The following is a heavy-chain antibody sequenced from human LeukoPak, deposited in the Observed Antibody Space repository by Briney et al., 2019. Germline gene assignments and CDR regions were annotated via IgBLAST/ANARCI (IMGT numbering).Heavy chain of an antibody. Sequence: GASVKVSCKASGYTFTSYGISWVRQAPGQGLEWMGWISAYNGNTNYAQKLQGRVTMTTDTSTSTVYMELRSLRSDDTAVYYCARDCGGDCYNTDDAFDIWGQGTMVTVSS. CDR3: ARDCGGDCYNTDDAFDI. V-gene: IGHV1-18*01. CDR1: GYTFTSYG. D-gene: IGHD2-21*02. J-gene: IGHJ3*02. CDR2: ISAYNGNT.